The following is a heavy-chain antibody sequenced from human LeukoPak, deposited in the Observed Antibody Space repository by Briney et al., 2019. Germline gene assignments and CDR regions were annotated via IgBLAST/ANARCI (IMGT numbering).Heavy chain of an antibody. CDR3: ARETGEMAHIDY. Sequence: PSETLSLTCTVSGGSISSGSYYWSWIRQPAGKGLEWIGRIYTSGSTNYNPSLKSRVTISVDTSKNQFSLKLSSVTAADTAVYYCARETGEMAHIDYWGQGTLVTVSS. D-gene: IGHD5-24*01. V-gene: IGHV4-61*02. CDR2: IYTSGST. CDR1: GGSISSGSYY. J-gene: IGHJ4*02.